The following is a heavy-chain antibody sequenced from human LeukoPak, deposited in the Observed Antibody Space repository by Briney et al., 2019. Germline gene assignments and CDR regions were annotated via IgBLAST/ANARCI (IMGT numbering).Heavy chain of an antibody. CDR1: GFTFDDYG. Sequence: GGSLRLSCAASGFTFDDYGMSWVRQAPGNGLEWVSGINWNGGSTGYADSVKGRFTISRDNAKNSLYLQMNSLRAEDTALYHCARISSWYRHYYYYMDVWGKGTTVTISS. V-gene: IGHV3-20*01. J-gene: IGHJ6*03. CDR2: INWNGGST. CDR3: ARISSWYRHYYYYMDV. D-gene: IGHD6-13*01.